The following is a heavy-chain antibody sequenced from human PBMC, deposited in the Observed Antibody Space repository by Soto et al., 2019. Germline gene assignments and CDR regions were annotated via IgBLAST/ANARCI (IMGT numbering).Heavy chain of an antibody. CDR2: ISSSSSTI. D-gene: IGHD6-13*01. CDR3: ARDLGYSSSWYDWFDP. CDR1: GFTFSSYS. J-gene: IGHJ5*02. V-gene: IGHV3-48*01. Sequence: GGSLRLSCAASGFTFSSYSMNWVRQAPGKGLEWVSYISSSSSTIYYADSVKGRFTISRDNAKNSLYLQMNSLRAEDTAVYYCARDLGYSSSWYDWFDPWGQGTLVTVSS.